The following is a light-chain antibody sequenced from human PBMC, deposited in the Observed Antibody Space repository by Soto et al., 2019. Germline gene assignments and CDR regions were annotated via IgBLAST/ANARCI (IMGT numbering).Light chain of an antibody. CDR1: QGIGNA. V-gene: IGKV1-6*01. CDR3: LQDINYPWT. CDR2: GAS. J-gene: IGKJ1*01. Sequence: IQMTHSPASLSASVLYRVTISFRASQGIGNALGWYQQKPGKPPKVLIYGASNLQSGVPPRFSGSGSGTDFTLAISSLQPEDSATYYCLQDINYPWTFGQGTKVDIK.